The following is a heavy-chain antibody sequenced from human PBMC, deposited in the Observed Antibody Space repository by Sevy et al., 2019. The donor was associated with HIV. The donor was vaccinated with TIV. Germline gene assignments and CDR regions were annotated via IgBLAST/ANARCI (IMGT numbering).Heavy chain of an antibody. CDR3: ARRAPYYSDDSRQHILSYYFDF. Sequence: SETLSLTCAVYNGSFSGYYWTWIRQPPDKGLEWIAEIKHSGATNVNPSLKSRVTISRDPSKNQVSLKLTSVTATDTAIYYCARRAPYYSDDSRQHILSYYFDFWGQGTPVSV. CDR1: NGSFSGYY. CDR2: IKHSGAT. D-gene: IGHD3-10*01. J-gene: IGHJ4*02. V-gene: IGHV4-34*01.